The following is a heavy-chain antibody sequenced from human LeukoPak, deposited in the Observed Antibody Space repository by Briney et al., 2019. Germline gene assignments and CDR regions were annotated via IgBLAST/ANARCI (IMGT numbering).Heavy chain of an antibody. V-gene: IGHV3-74*01. D-gene: IGHD4/OR15-4a*01. J-gene: IGHJ4*02. CDR2: INTDGSST. CDR1: GFIFSSYW. Sequence: GGSLRLSCAASGFIFSSYWMHWVRHAPGKGLAWVSRINTDGSSTSYADSVKGRFTISRDNSKNTLYLQMNSLRAEDTAVYYCAKFRANYAFFDYWGQGTLVTVSS. CDR3: AKFRANYAFFDY.